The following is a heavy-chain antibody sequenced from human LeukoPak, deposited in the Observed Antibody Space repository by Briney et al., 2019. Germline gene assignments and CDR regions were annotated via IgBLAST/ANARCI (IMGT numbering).Heavy chain of an antibody. V-gene: IGHV4-39*07. CDR3: ARDGFYYHYYMDV. CDR1: GGTVTSSTYF. Sequence: SETLSLTCTLSGGTVTSSTYFWGWIRQPPGKGLEWIGSISYSGATYYNPSLKSRVSMSVHTSRNQFSLKLGSVTAADTAVYYCARDGFYYHYYMDVWGEGTAVTVSS. D-gene: IGHD1-14*01. J-gene: IGHJ6*03. CDR2: ISYSGAT.